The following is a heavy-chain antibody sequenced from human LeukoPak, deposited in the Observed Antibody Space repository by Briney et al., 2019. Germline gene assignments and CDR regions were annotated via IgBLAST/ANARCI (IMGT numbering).Heavy chain of an antibody. CDR2: NYISGST. CDR3: AREGDCTSTSCFDY. V-gene: IGHV4-4*07. J-gene: IGHJ4*02. D-gene: IGHD2-2*01. CDR1: GGSISSYH. Sequence: SETLSLTCTVSGGSISSYHWSWIRQPAGKGLEWIGRNYISGSTNYNPSLKSRVTMSLDTSKNQISLKLTSVTAADTAVYYCAREGDCTSTSCFDYWGQGTLVTVSS.